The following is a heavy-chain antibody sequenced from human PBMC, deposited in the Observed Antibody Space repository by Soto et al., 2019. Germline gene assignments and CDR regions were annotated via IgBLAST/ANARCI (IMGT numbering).Heavy chain of an antibody. CDR2: IIPIFGTA. Sequence: SVKVSCKASGGTFSSYAISWVRQAPGQGLEWMGGIIPIFGTANYAQKFQGRVTITADESTSTAYMELSSLRSEDTAVYYCAREALPNYDFWSGQEYYYYGMDVWGQGTTVTVSS. D-gene: IGHD3-3*01. V-gene: IGHV1-69*13. J-gene: IGHJ6*02. CDR3: AREALPNYDFWSGQEYYYYGMDV. CDR1: GGTFSSYA.